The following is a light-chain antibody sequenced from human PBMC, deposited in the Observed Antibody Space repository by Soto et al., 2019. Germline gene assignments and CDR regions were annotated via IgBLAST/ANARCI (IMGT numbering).Light chain of an antibody. CDR3: QQRHMWPIT. CDR2: YTS. Sequence: EIVMTQSPATLSVSPWESATLSCRASQSVSSDLAWYQQKPGQAPRLLIYYTSTRATGFPARFSGGGSGTEFTLTISSLQSEDSAFYYCQQRHMWPITFGQGTRLEIK. V-gene: IGKV3-15*01. CDR1: QSVSSD. J-gene: IGKJ5*01.